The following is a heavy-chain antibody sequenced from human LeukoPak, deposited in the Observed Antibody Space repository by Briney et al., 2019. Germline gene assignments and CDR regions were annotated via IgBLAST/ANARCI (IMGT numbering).Heavy chain of an antibody. D-gene: IGHD6-13*01. Sequence: ASVKVSCKASGYTFIGYYIHWVRQAPGQGLEWMGWINPNSGVTNYAQKFQGRVTMTRDTSISTAYMELSRLTSDDTVVYYCARDENNIAAAGAVDYWGQGTLVTVSS. CDR3: ARDENNIAAAGAVDY. J-gene: IGHJ4*02. V-gene: IGHV1-2*02. CDR2: INPNSGVT. CDR1: GYTFIGYY.